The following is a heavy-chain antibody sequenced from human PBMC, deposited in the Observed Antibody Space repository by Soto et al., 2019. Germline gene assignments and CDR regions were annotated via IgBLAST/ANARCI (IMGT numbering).Heavy chain of an antibody. D-gene: IGHD2-15*01. CDR3: AISVIWDIMKDINPLDSDY. CDR1: GYTFTSYG. V-gene: IGHV1-18*01. CDR2: NSAYNGNT. J-gene: IGHJ4*02. Sequence: GASVKVSCKASGYTFTSYGICWVRQAPGQGLEWMGWNSAYNGNTNYAQKLQGKVTMTTDTSTSTAYMELRSLRSDDTAVYYFAISVIWDIMKDINPLDSDYCCEGTLVTVSS.